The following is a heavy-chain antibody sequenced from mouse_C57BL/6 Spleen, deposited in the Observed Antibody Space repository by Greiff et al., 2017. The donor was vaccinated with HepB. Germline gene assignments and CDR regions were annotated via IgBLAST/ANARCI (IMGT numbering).Heavy chain of an antibody. CDR3: ARSQDDYYGSSYWYFDV. CDR1: GYTFTSYG. CDR2: IYPRSGNT. V-gene: IGHV1-81*01. Sequence: VQLQQSGAELARPGASVKLSCKASGYTFTSYGISWVKQRTGQGLEWIGEIYPRSGNTYYNEKFKGKATLTADKSSSTAYIELRSLTSEDSAVYFCARSQDDYYGSSYWYFDVWGTGTTVTVSS. J-gene: IGHJ1*03. D-gene: IGHD1-1*01.